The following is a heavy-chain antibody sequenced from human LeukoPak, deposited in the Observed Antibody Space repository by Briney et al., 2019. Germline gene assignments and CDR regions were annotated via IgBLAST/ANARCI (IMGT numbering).Heavy chain of an antibody. Sequence: PAGGSLRLSCEASGFTFDDYAMHWVRQAPGKGLEWVSVISFDGSAKYYADSVKGRFTISRDNSKNTLYLQMTSLRAEDTAVYYCAKDRVTAAGYYFDYWGQGTLVTVSS. J-gene: IGHJ4*02. CDR2: ISFDGSAK. V-gene: IGHV3-30*18. CDR3: AKDRVTAAGYYFDY. CDR1: GFTFDDYA. D-gene: IGHD6-13*01.